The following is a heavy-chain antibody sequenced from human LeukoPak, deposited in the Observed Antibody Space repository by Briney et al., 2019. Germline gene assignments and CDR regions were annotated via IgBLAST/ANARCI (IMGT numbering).Heavy chain of an antibody. CDR2: ICYSGST. V-gene: IGHV4-59*08. J-gene: IGHJ4*02. Sequence: SETLSLTCTVSGGSISSYYWSWIRHPPGKGLEWIGYICYSGSTNYNPSLKSRVTISVDTSKNQFSLKLSSVTAADTAVYYCARLGRYNWNYVGRWGQGTLVTVSS. D-gene: IGHD1-7*01. CDR1: GGSISSYY. CDR3: ARLGRYNWNYVGR.